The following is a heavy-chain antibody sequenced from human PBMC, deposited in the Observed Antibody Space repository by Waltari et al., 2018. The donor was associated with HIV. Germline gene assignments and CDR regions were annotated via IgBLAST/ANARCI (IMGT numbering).Heavy chain of an antibody. CDR1: GFSLSNARMG. V-gene: IGHV2-26*01. Sequence: QVTLKESGPVLVKPTETLTLTCNVSGFSLSNARMGVRWIRQPPGKALEWLAHIFSNDEKSYSTSLKSRLTISKDTSKSQVVLTMTNMDPVDTATYYCARLVKSNMIVVVNAFDIWGQGTMVTVSS. J-gene: IGHJ3*02. CDR3: ARLVKSNMIVVVNAFDI. CDR2: IFSNDEK. D-gene: IGHD3-22*01.